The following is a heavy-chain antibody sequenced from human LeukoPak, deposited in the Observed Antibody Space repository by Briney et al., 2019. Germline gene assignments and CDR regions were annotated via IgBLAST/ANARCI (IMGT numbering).Heavy chain of an antibody. J-gene: IGHJ4*02. V-gene: IGHV4-4*02. CDR3: SRENGAFSPFGY. Sequence: SGTLSLTCGVSGGSISNTNWWRWVRQPPGQGLEWIGEISLTGLTHYNPSLESRVTVSLDKSKNQLSLNLTSVTAADTAVYYCSRENGAFSPFGYWGQGTLVTVLS. CDR2: ISLTGLT. D-gene: IGHD2-8*01. CDR1: GGSISNTNW.